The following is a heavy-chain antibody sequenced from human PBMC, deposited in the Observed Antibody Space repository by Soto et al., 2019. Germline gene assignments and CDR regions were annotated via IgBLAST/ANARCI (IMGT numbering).Heavy chain of an antibody. Sequence: ASVKVSCKASGYTFTSYGINWVRQAPGQGLEWLGWISAYDGYTNYAQILQGRVSMTTDTSTKTAYMELSSLRSEDTAVYYCASPLVGASKVEAFDIWGQGTMVTVSS. D-gene: IGHD1-26*01. CDR1: GYTFTSYG. CDR2: ISAYDGYT. J-gene: IGHJ3*02. V-gene: IGHV1-18*01. CDR3: ASPLVGASKVEAFDI.